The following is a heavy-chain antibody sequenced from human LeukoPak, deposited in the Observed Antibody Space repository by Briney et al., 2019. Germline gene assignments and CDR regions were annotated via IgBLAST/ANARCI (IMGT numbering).Heavy chain of an antibody. J-gene: IGHJ4*02. CDR3: ARDRLTGYYTPFDY. D-gene: IGHD3/OR15-3a*01. CDR2: ISSSSSYI. V-gene: IGHV3-21*01. CDR1: GFTFSSYS. Sequence: GGSLRLSCAASGFTFSSYSMNWVRQAPGKGLEWVSSISSSSSYIYYADPVKGRFTISRDNAKNSLYLQMNSLRAEDTAVYYCARDRLTGYYTPFDYWGQGTLVTVSS.